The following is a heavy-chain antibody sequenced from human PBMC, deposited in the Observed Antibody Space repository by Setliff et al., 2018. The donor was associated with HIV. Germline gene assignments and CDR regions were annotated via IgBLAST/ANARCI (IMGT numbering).Heavy chain of an antibody. Sequence: PGESLKISCKGSGYDFVSYWIGWVRQMPGKGLEWMGIIFPADSDTRYSPSFQGHVTISADKSISTAYVQWSSLKASDTAMYYCARHEGVDTAKFDQWGQGTPVTVSS. CDR3: ARHEGVDTAKFDQ. J-gene: IGHJ4*02. V-gene: IGHV5-51*01. CDR1: GYDFVSYW. D-gene: IGHD5-18*01. CDR2: IFPADSDT.